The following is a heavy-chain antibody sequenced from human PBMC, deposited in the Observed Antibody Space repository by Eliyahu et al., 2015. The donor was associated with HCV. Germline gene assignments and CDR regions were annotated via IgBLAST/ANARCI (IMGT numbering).Heavy chain of an antibody. J-gene: IGHJ6*02. D-gene: IGHD2-8*01. CDR1: GGXFRXYA. V-gene: IGHV1-69*06. CDR2: IIPSLGTA. CDR3: ARAPGYCTRSNCYNYYFAMEV. Sequence: QVQLVQSGAEVKKPGSSVKVSCXVSGGXFRXYAISWVRQAPGQGLEWMGGIIPSLGTANYTQNFQDRVTISADTSTNTVYMDLSSLRSEDTALYYCARAPGYCTRSNCYNYYFAMEVWGQGTTVTVSS.